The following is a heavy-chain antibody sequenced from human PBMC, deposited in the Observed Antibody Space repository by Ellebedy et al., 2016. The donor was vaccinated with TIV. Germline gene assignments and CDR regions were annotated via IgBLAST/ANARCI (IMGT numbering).Heavy chain of an antibody. J-gene: IGHJ4*02. CDR2: IRSKAENYAT. Sequence: GESLKISCAASGFTFSDSAMHWVRQASGRGLECVGQIRSKAENYATFYAASVRGRFTISRDDSKNTVYLQMNSMKTDDTAVYYCIIGTYWNYWGQGTLVTVSS. D-gene: IGHD1-1*01. CDR3: IIGTYWNY. V-gene: IGHV3-73*01. CDR1: GFTFSDSA.